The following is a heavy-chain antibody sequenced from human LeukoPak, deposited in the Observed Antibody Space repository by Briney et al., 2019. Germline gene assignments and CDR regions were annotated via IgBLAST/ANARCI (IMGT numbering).Heavy chain of an antibody. J-gene: IGHJ4*02. D-gene: IGHD5-12*01. CDR1: GFTYHQYA. CDR3: AKDKAPLYSGYDWDLDF. V-gene: IGHV3-9*01. CDR2: ISWNSGSI. Sequence: GGSLRLSCAASGFTYHQYAIHWVRQVPGKGPEWVSGISWNSGSIGYADSVRGRFTISRDNAKNSVYLQMNSLRAEDTALYYCAKDKAPLYSGYDWDLDFWGQGTLVIVSS.